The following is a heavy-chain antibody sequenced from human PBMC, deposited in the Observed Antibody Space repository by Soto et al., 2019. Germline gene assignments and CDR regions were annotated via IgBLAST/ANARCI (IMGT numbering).Heavy chain of an antibody. CDR1: GGTFSNHA. V-gene: IGHV1-69*01. D-gene: IGHD6-13*01. J-gene: IGHJ4*02. CDR2: IIPRFVTP. Sequence: QVQLVQSGTDVKKPGSSVKVSCKASGGTFSNHAFSWVRQAPGRGLEWMGGIIPRFVTPNYAHQFHGRVTITVDESTSTVYMDLSSLRSEDTALYYCARGPEYSSSWYFADWGQGTLVIVSS. CDR3: ARGPEYSSSWYFAD.